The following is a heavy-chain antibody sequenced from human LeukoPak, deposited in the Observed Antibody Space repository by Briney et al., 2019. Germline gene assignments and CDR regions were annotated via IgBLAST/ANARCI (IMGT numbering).Heavy chain of an antibody. V-gene: IGHV3-30-3*01. CDR2: ISYAGSNN. Sequence: GGSLRLSCAASGFTFSSYTMDWVRQAPGKGLEWVARISYAGSNNYYADSVKGRFTISSDNPKNTLYLQMDSLRAEDTPVCYCARAAHTTYVLGRYYYYAMDVWGQGTTVTVSS. CDR3: ARAAHTTYVLGRYYYYAMDV. CDR1: GFTFSSYT. J-gene: IGHJ6*02. D-gene: IGHD3-10*01.